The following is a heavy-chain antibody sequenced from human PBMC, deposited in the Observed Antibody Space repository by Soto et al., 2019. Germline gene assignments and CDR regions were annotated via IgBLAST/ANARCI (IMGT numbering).Heavy chain of an antibody. J-gene: IGHJ4*02. Sequence: GGSLRLSCAASGFIFSTYWMTWVRQAPGKGLEWVANIKQDGSEKWYVDSVKGRFTISRDNAKNSQYLQMNSLRAEDTAVYYCAKSDSYYYDSSGHQGVDYWGQGTLVTVSS. CDR2: IKQDGSEK. CDR3: AKSDSYYYDSSGHQGVDY. CDR1: GFIFSTYW. V-gene: IGHV3-7*03. D-gene: IGHD3-22*01.